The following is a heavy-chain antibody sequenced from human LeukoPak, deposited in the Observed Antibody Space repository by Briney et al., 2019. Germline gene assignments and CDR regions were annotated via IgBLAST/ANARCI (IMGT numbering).Heavy chain of an antibody. CDR1: GFTFDDYA. CDR2: ISWNSGSI. V-gene: IGHV3-9*03. CDR3: AKVIVGSGWSYFDY. D-gene: IGHD6-19*01. Sequence: TGGSLRLSCAASGFTFDDYAMHWVRQAPGKGLEWVSGISWNSGSIGYADSVKGRFTISRDNAKNSLYLQMNSLRAEDMALYYCAKVIVGSGWSYFDYWGQGTLVTVSS. J-gene: IGHJ4*02.